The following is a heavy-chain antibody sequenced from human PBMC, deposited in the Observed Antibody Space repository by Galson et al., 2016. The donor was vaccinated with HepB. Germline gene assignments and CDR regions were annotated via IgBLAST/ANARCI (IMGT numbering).Heavy chain of an antibody. CDR3: ARPLVTGSFYSAFDV. D-gene: IGHD3-9*01. CDR2: ISSFNAI. J-gene: IGHJ6*01. CDR1: GFTLSDYY. Sequence: SLRLSCAASGFTLSDYYLSWVRQAPGLGLEWISSISSFNAIYYGDSVKGRFTIPRDNAENSLFLHMNSLRPEDTAVYYCARPLVTGSFYSAFDVWGEGTAVIVSS. V-gene: IGHV3-69-1*02.